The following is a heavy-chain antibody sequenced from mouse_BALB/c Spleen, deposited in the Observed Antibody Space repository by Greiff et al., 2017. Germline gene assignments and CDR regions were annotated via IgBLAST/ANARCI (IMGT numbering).Heavy chain of an antibody. CDR1: GYTFTDYE. Sequence: QLQQSGAELVRPGASVTLSCKASGYTFTDYEMHWVKQTPVHGLEWIGAIDPETGGTAYTQKFKGKATLTADKSSSTAYMQLSSLASEDSAVYYCARDLITRYFDVWGAGTTVTVSS. J-gene: IGHJ1*01. CDR2: IDPETGGT. V-gene: IGHV1-15*01. D-gene: IGHD2-4*01. CDR3: ARDLITRYFDV.